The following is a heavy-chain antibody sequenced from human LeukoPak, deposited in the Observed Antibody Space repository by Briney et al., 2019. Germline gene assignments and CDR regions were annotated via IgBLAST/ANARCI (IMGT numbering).Heavy chain of an antibody. Sequence: ASVKVSCKASGDTFTGCYMHWVRQAPGQGLEWMGRINPNSGGTNYAQKFQGRVTMTRDTSISTAYMELSRLRSDDTAVYYCARDRHYDFWSGYSISDAFDYWGQGTLVTVSS. D-gene: IGHD3-3*01. CDR3: ARDRHYDFWSGYSISDAFDY. J-gene: IGHJ4*02. V-gene: IGHV1-2*06. CDR1: GDTFTGCY. CDR2: INPNSGGT.